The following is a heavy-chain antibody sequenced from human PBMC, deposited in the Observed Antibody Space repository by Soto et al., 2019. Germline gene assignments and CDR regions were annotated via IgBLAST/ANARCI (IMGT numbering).Heavy chain of an antibody. CDR2: ISWNVGSI. D-gene: IGHD3-3*01. Sequence: DVQLVESGGGLVQPGRSLRLSCAASGFTFDDYAMHWVRQATGKGLEWVSGISWNVGSIAYADSVKGRFTISRDNAKNSLYLQMNSLRAEDTALYYCAKGVAGWYYFDYWGQGTLVTVSS. J-gene: IGHJ4*02. CDR3: AKGVAGWYYFDY. V-gene: IGHV3-9*01. CDR1: GFTFDDYA.